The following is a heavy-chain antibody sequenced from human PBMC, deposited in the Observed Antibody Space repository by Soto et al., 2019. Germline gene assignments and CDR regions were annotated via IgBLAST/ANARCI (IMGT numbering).Heavy chain of an antibody. D-gene: IGHD3-10*01. CDR3: ARAGVLLWFGELLNYYYGMDV. Sequence: SETLSLTCAVSGGSISSSNWWSWVRQPPGKWLEWIGEIYHSGSTNYNPSLKSRVTISVDKSKHQFSLKLSSVTAADTAVYYCARAGVLLWFGELLNYYYGMDVWGQGTTVTVSS. CDR2: IYHSGST. CDR1: GGSISSSNW. V-gene: IGHV4-4*02. J-gene: IGHJ6*02.